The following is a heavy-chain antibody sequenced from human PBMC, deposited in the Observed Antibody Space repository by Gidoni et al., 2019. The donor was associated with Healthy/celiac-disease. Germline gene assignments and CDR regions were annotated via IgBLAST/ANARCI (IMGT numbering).Heavy chain of an antibody. CDR3: AKDPRAARPYYFDY. CDR2: IRYDGSNK. V-gene: IGHV3-30*02. Sequence: QVQLVESGGGVVQPGGSLRLSCAASGFTFSRYGMHWVRQAPGKGLEWVAFIRYDGSNKYYADSVKGRFTISRDNSKNTLYLQMNSLRAEDTAVYYCAKDPRAARPYYFDYWGQGTLVTVSS. CDR1: GFTFSRYG. D-gene: IGHD6-6*01. J-gene: IGHJ4*02.